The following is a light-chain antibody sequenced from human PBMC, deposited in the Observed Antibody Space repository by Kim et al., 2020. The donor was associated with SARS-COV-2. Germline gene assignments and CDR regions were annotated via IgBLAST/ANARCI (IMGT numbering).Light chain of an antibody. CDR1: RDVSTE. CDR2: GAS. Sequence: PGERATISCRASRDVSTEFAWYQQKPGQAPELLIYGASTRPSGVPARFSGSGSGTDFTLTISSLQPEDSAIYYCLQQNNYPCTFGQGTKLEIK. J-gene: IGKJ1*01. CDR3: LQQNNYPCT. V-gene: IGKV3D-15*01.